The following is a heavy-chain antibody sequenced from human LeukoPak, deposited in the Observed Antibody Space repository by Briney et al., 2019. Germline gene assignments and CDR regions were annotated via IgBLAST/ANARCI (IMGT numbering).Heavy chain of an antibody. Sequence: PSETLSLTCAVSGGSISSGGYSWSWIRQPAGKGLEWIGRIYTSGSTNYNPSLKSRVTMSVDTSKNQFSLKLSSVTAADTAVYYCARDRNTMLTRGYNWFDPWGQGTLVTVSS. D-gene: IGHD3-10*02. J-gene: IGHJ5*02. CDR2: IYTSGST. CDR3: ARDRNTMLTRGYNWFDP. V-gene: IGHV4-61*02. CDR1: GGSISSGGYS.